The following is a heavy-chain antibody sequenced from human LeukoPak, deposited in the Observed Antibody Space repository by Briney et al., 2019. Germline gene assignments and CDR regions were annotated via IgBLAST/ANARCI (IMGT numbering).Heavy chain of an antibody. CDR2: INPSGGRT. CDR3: AREELRYFDWLSPHSLDY. CDR1: GYTFTSYY. J-gene: IGHJ4*02. V-gene: IGHV1-46*01. D-gene: IGHD3-9*01. Sequence: ASVKVSCKASGYTFTSYYLHWVRQAPGHGLEWMGVINPSGGRTSYAPKFQGRVTMSRDMSTSTVYMELSSLRSEDTAVYYCAREELRYFDWLSPHSLDYWGQGTLVTVSS.